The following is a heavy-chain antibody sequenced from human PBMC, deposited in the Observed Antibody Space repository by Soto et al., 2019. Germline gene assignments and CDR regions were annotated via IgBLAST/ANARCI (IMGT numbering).Heavy chain of an antibody. CDR2: IYSSGAT. J-gene: IGHJ4*02. V-gene: IGHV4-4*07. CDR3: ARGPFCGNDCYFDV. Sequence: PSETLSLTCTVSGGSISNYYWTWIRQPAGKGLEWIGRIYSSGATKYNPSLRNRVTMSVDTSTDQYSLNLASMTAADTAVYFCARGPFCGNDCYFDVWGQGTQVTVSS. CDR1: GGSISNYY. D-gene: IGHD2-21*02.